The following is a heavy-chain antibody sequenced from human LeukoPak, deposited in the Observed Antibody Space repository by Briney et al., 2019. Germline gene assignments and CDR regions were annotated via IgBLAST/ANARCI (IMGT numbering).Heavy chain of an antibody. V-gene: IGHV4-34*01. CDR3: ARRYCSSTSCYAYYYYYYYMDV. D-gene: IGHD2-2*01. J-gene: IGHJ6*03. Sequence: SETLSLTCAVYGGSFSGYYWSWIRQPPGKGLEWIGEINHSGSTNYNPSLKSRVTISVDTSKNQFSLKLSSVTAADTAVYYCARRYCSSTSCYAYYYYYYYMDVWGKGTTVTVSS. CDR2: INHSGST. CDR1: GGSFSGYY.